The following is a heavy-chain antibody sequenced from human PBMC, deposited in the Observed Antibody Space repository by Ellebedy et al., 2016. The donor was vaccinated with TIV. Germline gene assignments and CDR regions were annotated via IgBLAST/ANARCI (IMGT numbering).Heavy chain of an antibody. CDR1: GSSISSYY. D-gene: IGHD2-21*01. Sequence: MPSETLSLTCFVSGSSISSYYWSWIRQSPGKGLEYIGYIDNSGSTNYNPSLKHRVTISVDTSKNQFSLKLSSVTAADTAVYYCARLGDLKGDYWYFYLWGRGTLVTVSS. CDR3: ARLGDLKGDYWYFYL. CDR2: IDNSGST. V-gene: IGHV4-59*08. J-gene: IGHJ2*01.